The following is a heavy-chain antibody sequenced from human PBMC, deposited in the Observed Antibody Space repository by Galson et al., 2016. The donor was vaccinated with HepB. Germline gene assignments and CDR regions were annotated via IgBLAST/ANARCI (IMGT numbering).Heavy chain of an antibody. CDR3: SVLRSIAVGMVGY. V-gene: IGHV3-73*01. Sequence: SLRLSCAASGLTLSGSAVHWVRQASGKGLEWVGRIRSKANSYATAYTASVKGRFTISRDDSKNTAYLQMNSLKTEDTAVYDCSVLRSIAVGMVGYWGQGTLVTVSS. D-gene: IGHD6-19*01. J-gene: IGHJ4*02. CDR1: GLTLSGSA. CDR2: IRSKANSYAT.